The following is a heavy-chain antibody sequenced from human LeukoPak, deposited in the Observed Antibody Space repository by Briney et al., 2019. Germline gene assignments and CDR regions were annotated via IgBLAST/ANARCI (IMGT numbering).Heavy chain of an antibody. CDR2: IYYSGST. V-gene: IGHV4-59*08. J-gene: IGHJ3*02. D-gene: IGHD6-19*01. CDR3: ATTSSGIAVAGTVFAFDI. Sequence: SETLSLTCTVSGDSISSYYWSWIRQPPGKGLEWIGYIYYSGSTNYNPSLKSRVTISVDTSKNQFSLKLSSVTAADTAVYYCATTSSGIAVAGTVFAFDIWGQGTMVTVSS. CDR1: GDSISSYY.